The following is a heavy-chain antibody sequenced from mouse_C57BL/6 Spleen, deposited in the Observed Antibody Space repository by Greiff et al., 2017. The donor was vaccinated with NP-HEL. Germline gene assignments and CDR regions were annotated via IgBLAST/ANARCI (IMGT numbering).Heavy chain of an antibody. J-gene: IGHJ3*01. Sequence: VQLQESGAELARPGASVKLSCKASGYTFTSYGISWVKQRTGQGLEWIGEIYPRSGNTYYNEKFKGKATLTADKSSSTAYMELRSLTSEDSAVYFCARSENDGYYWFAYWGQGTLVTVSA. D-gene: IGHD2-3*01. CDR2: IYPRSGNT. CDR3: ARSENDGYYWFAY. CDR1: GYTFTSYG. V-gene: IGHV1-81*01.